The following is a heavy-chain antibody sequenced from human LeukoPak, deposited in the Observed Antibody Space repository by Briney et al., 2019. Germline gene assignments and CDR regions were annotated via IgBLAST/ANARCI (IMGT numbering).Heavy chain of an antibody. CDR2: IYYSGST. CDR3: AREEGCGGDYVY. J-gene: IGHJ4*02. V-gene: IGHV4-59*12. Sequence: SETLSLTCAVYGGSFSGYYSSWIRQPPGKGLEWIGYIYYSGSTNYNPSLKSRVTISVDTSKNQFSLKLSSVTAADTAVYYCAREEGCGGDYVYWGQGTLVTVSS. D-gene: IGHD2-21*02. CDR1: GGSFSGYY.